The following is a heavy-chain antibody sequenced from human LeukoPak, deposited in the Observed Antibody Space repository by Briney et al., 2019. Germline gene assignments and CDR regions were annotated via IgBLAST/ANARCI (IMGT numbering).Heavy chain of an antibody. CDR3: ARDATYYYGMDV. CDR2: IYSGGST. J-gene: IGHJ6*04. CDR1: GFTVSSNY. Sequence: QPGGSLRLSCAASGFTVSSNYMSWVRQAPGKGLEWVSVIYSGGSTYYADSVKGRFTISRDNSKNTLYLQMNSLRAEDTAVYYCARDATYYYGMDVWGKGTTVTVSS. V-gene: IGHV3-53*01.